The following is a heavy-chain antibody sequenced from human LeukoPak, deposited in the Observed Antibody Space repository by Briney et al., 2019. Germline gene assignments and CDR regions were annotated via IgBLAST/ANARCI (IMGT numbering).Heavy chain of an antibody. Sequence: GGSLRLSCAASGFTFSSYGMHWVRQAPGNGLEWVAVISYDGSNTYYADSVKGRFTISRDNSKNTLYLQMNSLRAEDTALYYCAKDPFSCRSTGCHGIDYWGQGTLVTVSS. V-gene: IGHV3-30*18. D-gene: IGHD6-19*01. CDR2: ISYDGSNT. CDR3: AKDPFSCRSTGCHGIDY. CDR1: GFTFSSYG. J-gene: IGHJ4*02.